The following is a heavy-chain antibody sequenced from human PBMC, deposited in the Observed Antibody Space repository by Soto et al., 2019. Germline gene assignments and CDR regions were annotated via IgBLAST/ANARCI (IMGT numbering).Heavy chain of an antibody. CDR2: TRNKVNSYTT. CDR1: GFTFSDHY. CDR3: ARSPSGSYYFDY. V-gene: IGHV3-72*01. J-gene: IGHJ4*02. Sequence: EVQLVESGGGLVQPGGSLRLSCAASGFTFSDHYMDWVRQAPGKGLEWVGRTRNKVNSYTTEYAASVKGRFTISRDDSKNSLYLQMNSLKTEDTAVYYCARSPSGSYYFDYWGQGTLVTVSS. D-gene: IGHD1-26*01.